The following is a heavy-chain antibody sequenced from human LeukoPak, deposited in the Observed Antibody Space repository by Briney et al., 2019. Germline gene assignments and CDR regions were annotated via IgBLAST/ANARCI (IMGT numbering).Heavy chain of an antibody. CDR3: AKSNGYGLIDI. J-gene: IGHJ3*02. Sequence: SGGSLRLSCAASGFTFSTYSMNWVRQPPGKALEWIGNIFYSGSTYYSPSLKSRVTISLDTSRNQFSLKLNSVTAADTAVHYCAKSNGYGLIDIWGQGTMVTVSS. D-gene: IGHD3-22*01. CDR2: IFYSGST. V-gene: IGHV4-59*12. CDR1: GFTFSTYS.